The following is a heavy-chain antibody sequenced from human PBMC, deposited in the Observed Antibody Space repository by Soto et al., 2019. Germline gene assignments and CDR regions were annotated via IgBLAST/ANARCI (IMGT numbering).Heavy chain of an antibody. CDR3: ARGEQYSGRIFDY. CDR2: TYYRSKWYY. D-gene: IGHD1-26*01. CDR1: GDSVSSNSAG. Sequence: SQTLSLTCAITGDSVSSNSAGWSWVRQSPSRGLEWLGRTYYRSKWYYEYAVSVGGRITINPDTSKNQYSLQLNSVTPEDTAVYFCARGEQYSGRIFDYRAQGTLVTVSS. J-gene: IGHJ4*01. V-gene: IGHV6-1*01.